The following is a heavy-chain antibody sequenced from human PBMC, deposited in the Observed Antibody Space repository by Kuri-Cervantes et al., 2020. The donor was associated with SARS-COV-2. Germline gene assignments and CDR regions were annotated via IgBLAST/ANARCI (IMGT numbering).Heavy chain of an antibody. CDR1: GDSIRSTSYY. CDR3: ARLVRQYSSSSSPDY. D-gene: IGHD6-6*01. Sequence: SETLSLTCSVSGDSIRSTSYYWGWIRQPPGKGLEWIGNIYCSGSTYYSPSLKSRVTISVDMSKNQFSLNLNSVTAADTAVYYCARLVRQYSSSSSPDYWGQGTLVTVSS. J-gene: IGHJ4*02. V-gene: IGHV4-39*01. CDR2: IYCSGST.